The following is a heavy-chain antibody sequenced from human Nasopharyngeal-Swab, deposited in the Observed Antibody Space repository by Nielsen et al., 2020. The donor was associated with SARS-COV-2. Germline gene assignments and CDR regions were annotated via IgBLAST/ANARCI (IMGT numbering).Heavy chain of an antibody. CDR1: GFIFSASA. Sequence: GESLKISCAASGFIFSASAIHWVRQASGKGPEWVARIGDKDHNYATTYGASVQGRFTISRDDSKNTAFLQMDSLKTEDTALYYCTTDFYFDYWGQGTLVTVSS. V-gene: IGHV3-73*01. J-gene: IGHJ4*02. CDR3: TTDFYFDY. CDR2: IGDKDHNYAT.